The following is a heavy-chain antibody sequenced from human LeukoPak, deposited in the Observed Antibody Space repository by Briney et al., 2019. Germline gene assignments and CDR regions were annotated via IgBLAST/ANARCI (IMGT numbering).Heavy chain of an antibody. CDR2: INTNTGNP. CDR3: AREQHYYDSSGYFP. Sequence: ASVKVSCKASGYTFTSYAMNWVRQAPGQGLEWMGWINTNTGNPTYAQGFTGRFVFSLDISVSTAYLQISSLKAEDTAVYYCAREQHYYDSSGYFPWGQGTLVTVSS. CDR1: GYTFTSYA. D-gene: IGHD3-22*01. V-gene: IGHV7-4-1*02. J-gene: IGHJ5*02.